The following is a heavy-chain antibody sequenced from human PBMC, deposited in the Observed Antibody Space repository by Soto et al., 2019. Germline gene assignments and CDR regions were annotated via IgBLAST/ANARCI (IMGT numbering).Heavy chain of an antibody. Sequence: QVQLVQSGPELKKPGASVKVSCKTSGYSFYNSGISWVRQAPGQGLEWMGWISVYSGYANYAQKFQGRVIMTADTFTSTSYMELRGLRSDDTAMYYCSKNGTTWFAAWGQGTLVTVSS. J-gene: IGHJ5*02. V-gene: IGHV1-18*01. CDR1: GYSFYNSG. CDR2: ISVYSGYA. CDR3: SKNGTTWFAA. D-gene: IGHD1-1*01.